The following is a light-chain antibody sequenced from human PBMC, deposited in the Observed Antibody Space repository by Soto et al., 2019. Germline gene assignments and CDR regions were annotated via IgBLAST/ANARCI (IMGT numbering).Light chain of an antibody. CDR3: CSYATSGVV. CDR1: SNDVGFSKF. J-gene: IGLJ2*01. V-gene: IGLV2-23*01. Sequence: QSALTQPASVSASPGQSITISCTATSNDVGFSKFVSWYQQQPGKSPQVLVYEGTKRPSGVSLRFSGSHSVNAASLTISDIHIEEEADYYCCSYATSGVVFGGGTKVTVL. CDR2: EGT.